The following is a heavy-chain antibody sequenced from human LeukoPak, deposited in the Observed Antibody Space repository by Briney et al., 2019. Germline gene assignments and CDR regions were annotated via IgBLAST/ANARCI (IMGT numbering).Heavy chain of an antibody. CDR1: GFTFSSYT. CDR3: ARAKYYDSRGYSVREAYDI. Sequence: GGSLRLSCAASGFTFSSYTMHWVRRAPGKGLEWVAVISHDGNIKYHADSMKDRFTISRDNSRNTLYLQMNNLRPEDTAVYSCARAKYYDSRGYSVREAYDIWGQGTMVTVSS. J-gene: IGHJ3*02. D-gene: IGHD3-22*01. CDR2: ISHDGNIK. V-gene: IGHV3-30*04.